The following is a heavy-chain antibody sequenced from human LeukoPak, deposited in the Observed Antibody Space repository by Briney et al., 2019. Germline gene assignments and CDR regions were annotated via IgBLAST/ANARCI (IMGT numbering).Heavy chain of an antibody. CDR2: TYHSGST. D-gene: IGHD1-26*01. V-gene: IGHV4-38-2*02. CDR1: GYSISSGYY. J-gene: IGHJ6*03. CDR3: ARERLGATGYYMDV. Sequence: SETLSLTCTVSGYSISSGYYWGWIRQPPGKGLEWIGSTYHSGSTYYNPSLKSRVTISVDTSKNQFSLKLSSVTAADTAVYYCARERLGATGYYMDVWGKGTTVTVSS.